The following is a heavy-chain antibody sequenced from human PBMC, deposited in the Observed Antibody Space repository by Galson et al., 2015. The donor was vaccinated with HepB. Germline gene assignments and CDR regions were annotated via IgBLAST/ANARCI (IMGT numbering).Heavy chain of an antibody. Sequence: SLRLSCAASGFTFSSYAMHWVRQAPGKGLEYVSAISSNGGITYYADSVKGRFTISRDNSKNTLYLQMSSLRAEDTAVYYCAKPRPATPSLFYDFWSGYEFDYWVQGTLVTVSS. CDR3: AKPRPATPSLFYDFWSGYEFDY. CDR2: ISSNGGIT. V-gene: IGHV3-64D*06. CDR1: GFTFSSYA. J-gene: IGHJ4*02. D-gene: IGHD3-3*01.